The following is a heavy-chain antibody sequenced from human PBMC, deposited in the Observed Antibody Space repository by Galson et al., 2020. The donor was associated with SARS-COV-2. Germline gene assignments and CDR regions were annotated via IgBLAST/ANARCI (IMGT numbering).Heavy chain of an antibody. CDR2: ISYEGSIK. V-gene: IGHV3-30*18. J-gene: IGHJ6*02. D-gene: IGHD3-10*01. Sequence: SGFTFTNYAMHWVRQAPGKGLEWVALISYEGSIKYYADSVKGRFTISRDSSKNTLYLQMNSLSAGDTAVYYCAKRKELFWLGELNQGLDVWGQGTTVTVS. CDR3: AKRKELFWLGELNQGLDV. CDR1: GFTFTNYA.